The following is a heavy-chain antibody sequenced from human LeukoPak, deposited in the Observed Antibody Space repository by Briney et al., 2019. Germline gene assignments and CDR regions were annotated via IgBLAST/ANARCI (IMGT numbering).Heavy chain of an antibody. Sequence: PGGSLRLSCAASGFTFNDYYMSWIRQAPGKGLEWVSYISSSGSTIYYADSVKGRFTISRDNAKNSLYLQMNSLRAEDTAVYYCARIFGVVIINGYNWFDPWGQGTLVTVSS. CDR3: ARIFGVVIINGYNWFDP. J-gene: IGHJ5*02. CDR1: GFTFNDYY. D-gene: IGHD3-3*01. CDR2: ISSSGSTI. V-gene: IGHV3-11*04.